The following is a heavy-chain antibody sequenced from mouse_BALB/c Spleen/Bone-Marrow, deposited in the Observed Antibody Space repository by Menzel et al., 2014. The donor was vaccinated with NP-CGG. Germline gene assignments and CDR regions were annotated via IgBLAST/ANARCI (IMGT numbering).Heavy chain of an antibody. CDR1: GFNIKDTY. CDR2: IDPANGNT. J-gene: IGHJ4*01. V-gene: IGHV14-3*02. Sequence: EVQLQESGAELVKPGASVKLSCTASGFNIKDTYMHWVKQRPEQGLEWIVRIDPANGNTKYDPKFQGKATITADTSSNTAYLQLSSLTSEDTAVYYCARWEYYAMDYWGQGTSVTASS. D-gene: IGHD4-1*01. CDR3: ARWEYYAMDY.